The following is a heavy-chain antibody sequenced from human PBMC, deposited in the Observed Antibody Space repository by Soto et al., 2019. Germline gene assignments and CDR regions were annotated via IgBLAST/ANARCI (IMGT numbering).Heavy chain of an antibody. Sequence: PGGSLRLSCAASGFSFSTYAMSWVRQAPGKGLEWVSPISSSSSYIYYADSVKGRFTISRDNAKNSLYLQMNSLRAEDTAVYYCAVTVTTGYWGQGTLVTVSS. J-gene: IGHJ4*02. CDR1: GFSFSTYA. CDR3: AVTVTTGY. CDR2: ISSSSSYI. V-gene: IGHV3-21*01. D-gene: IGHD4-4*01.